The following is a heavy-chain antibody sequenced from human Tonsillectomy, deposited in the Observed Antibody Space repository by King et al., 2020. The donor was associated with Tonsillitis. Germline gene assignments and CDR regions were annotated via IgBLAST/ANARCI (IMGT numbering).Heavy chain of an antibody. CDR2: IFHSGST. Sequence: VQLQESGPRLVKPSETLSLTCAVSGFSISSGYYWGWIRQPPGKGLEWIGSIFHSGSTSYNPSLKSRVTISVETSKNPFSLKLNSVTAADTAVYYCARDGGYDILTGGWFDPWGQGTLVTVSS. V-gene: IGHV4-38-2*02. CDR3: ARDGGYDILTGGWFDP. CDR1: GFSISSGYY. J-gene: IGHJ5*02. D-gene: IGHD3-9*01.